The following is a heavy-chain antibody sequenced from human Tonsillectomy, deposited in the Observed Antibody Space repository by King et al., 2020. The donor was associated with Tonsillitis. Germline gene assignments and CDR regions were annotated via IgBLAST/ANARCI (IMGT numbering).Heavy chain of an antibody. D-gene: IGHD3-22*01. V-gene: IGHV1-69*01. Sequence: VQLVESGTEVKKPGSSVKVSCKASGGTFSSYAINWVRQAPGQGLEWMGGIIPISGTTNYTQKFQGRVTITADECTSTAYMELSSLRSEDTAVYYCARVGAEYYDSSGYYEGWFDPWGQGTLVTVSS. CDR2: IIPISGTT. J-gene: IGHJ5*02. CDR1: GGTFSSYA. CDR3: ARVGAEYYDSSGYYEGWFDP.